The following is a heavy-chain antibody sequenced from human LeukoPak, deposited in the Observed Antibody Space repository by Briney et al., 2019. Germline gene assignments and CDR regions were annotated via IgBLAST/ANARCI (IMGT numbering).Heavy chain of an antibody. CDR3: AGGAN. CDR2: INPDGRGK. Sequence: GGSLRLSCEASGFRFSGYWLNWVRQAPGQGLEGVANINPDGRGKYYVDSVKGRFTISRDDAKNSLSLQMNSLRAEDTAVCYCAGGANWGQGTPVTVSS. CDR1: GFRFSGYW. J-gene: IGHJ4*02. V-gene: IGHV3-7*04.